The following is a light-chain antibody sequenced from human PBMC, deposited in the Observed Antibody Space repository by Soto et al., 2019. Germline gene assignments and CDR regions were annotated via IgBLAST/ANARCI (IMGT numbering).Light chain of an antibody. CDR1: SGDIGAYNY. CDR3: GAHAGSNTWV. Sequence: QSFLTQSPSASASPGQSVTISCTGSSGDIGAYNYVSWYQQHPGKAPKLIIYEVNKRPSGVPDRFSGSKSGITASPTVSGLQADDEADYYCGAHAGSNTWVFGGGTKVTVL. J-gene: IGLJ3*02. CDR2: EVN. V-gene: IGLV2-8*01.